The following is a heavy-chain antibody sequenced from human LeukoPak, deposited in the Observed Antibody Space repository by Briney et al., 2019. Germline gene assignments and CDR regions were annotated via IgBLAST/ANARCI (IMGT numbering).Heavy chain of an antibody. CDR1: GGSISSSNW. Sequence: SETLSLTCAASGGSISSSNWWSWVRQPPGKGLEWIGEIYHSGSTNYNPSLKSRVTIPVDKSKNQFSLKLSSVTAADTAMYYCASSGWAYYYYYGMDVWGQGTTVTVSS. D-gene: IGHD6-19*01. CDR2: IYHSGST. V-gene: IGHV4-4*02. CDR3: ASSGWAYYYYYGMDV. J-gene: IGHJ6*02.